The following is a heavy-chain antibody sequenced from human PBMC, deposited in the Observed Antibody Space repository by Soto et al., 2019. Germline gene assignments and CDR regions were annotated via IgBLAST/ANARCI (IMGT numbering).Heavy chain of an antibody. Sequence: GGSRRRSWAASGFIVTSNYMSWVRQAPGKGLEWVSVIYIDGTTNYAESVKGRFTISRDKSKNTVFLQMSSLRAEDTAVYYCAKGGPGASSGLFESWGQGTLVTVSS. J-gene: IGHJ4*02. D-gene: IGHD3-10*01. CDR2: IYIDGTT. CDR3: AKGGPGASSGLFES. V-gene: IGHV3-53*01. CDR1: GFIVTSNY.